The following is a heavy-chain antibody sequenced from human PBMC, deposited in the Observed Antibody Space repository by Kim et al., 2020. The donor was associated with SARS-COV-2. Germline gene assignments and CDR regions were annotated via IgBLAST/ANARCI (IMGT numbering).Heavy chain of an antibody. Sequence: YSGSTYHNPSLKSRVTISVDTSKNQFSLKLSSVTAADTAVYYCVSTTSGYWGQGTLVTVSS. CDR3: VSTTSGY. D-gene: IGHD1-7*01. CDR2: YSGST. J-gene: IGHJ4*02. V-gene: IGHV4-39*01.